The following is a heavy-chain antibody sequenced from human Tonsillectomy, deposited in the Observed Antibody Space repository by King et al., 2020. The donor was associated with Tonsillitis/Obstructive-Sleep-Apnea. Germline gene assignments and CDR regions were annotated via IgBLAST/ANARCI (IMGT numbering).Heavy chain of an antibody. J-gene: IGHJ4*02. V-gene: IGHV3-74*01. D-gene: IGHD2-2*01. Sequence: VQLVESGGGLIQPGGSLRLSCAASGFTFSSYWMHWVRQAPGKGLVWVSRINSDGSSTTYADSVKGRFTISRDNAKNTLYLQMNSLRAEDTAVYYCAREADCSSTSCSYYFDYWGQGTLVTVSS. CDR3: AREADCSSTSCSYYFDY. CDR1: GFTFSSYW. CDR2: INSDGSST.